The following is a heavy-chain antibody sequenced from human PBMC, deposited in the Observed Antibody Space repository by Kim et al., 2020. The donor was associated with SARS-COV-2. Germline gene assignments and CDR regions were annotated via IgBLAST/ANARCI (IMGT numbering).Heavy chain of an antibody. Sequence: SETLSLTCSVFGYSISSGYYWGWIRQPPGKGLEWIGSIYHSGSTYYNPSLKSRVAISVDTSKNQFSLKLSSVTAADTAVYYCARDPNDRGRGPPLDYWG. CDR2: IYHSGST. CDR1: GYSISSGYY. D-gene: IGHD3-22*01. CDR3: ARDPNDRGRGPPLDY. J-gene: IGHJ4*01. V-gene: IGHV4-38-2*02.